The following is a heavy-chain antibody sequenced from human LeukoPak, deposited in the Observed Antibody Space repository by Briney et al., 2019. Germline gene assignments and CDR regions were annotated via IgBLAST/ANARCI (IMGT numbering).Heavy chain of an antibody. CDR2: IIPILGIA. CDR1: GGTFSSYA. D-gene: IGHD5-18*01. V-gene: IGHV1-69*04. J-gene: IGHJ4*02. Sequence: GASVKVPCKASGGTFSSYAISWVRQAPGQGLEWMGRIIPILGIANYAQKFQGRVTITADKSTSTAYMELSSLRSEDTAVYYCARSRGGYSYGYFDYWGQGTLVTVSS. CDR3: ARSRGGYSYGYFDY.